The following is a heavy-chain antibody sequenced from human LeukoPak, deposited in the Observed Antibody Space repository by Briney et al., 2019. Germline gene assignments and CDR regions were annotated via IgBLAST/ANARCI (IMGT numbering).Heavy chain of an antibody. CDR3: ARDLSLGCSGGSCGGYFDY. Sequence: GGSLRLSCAASGFTFSSYSMNWVRQAPGKGLEWVSSISSSSSYIYHADSVKGRFTISRDNAKNSLYLQMNSLRAEDTAVYYCARDLSLGCSGGSCGGYFDYWGQGTLVTVSS. V-gene: IGHV3-21*01. J-gene: IGHJ4*02. CDR2: ISSSSSYI. D-gene: IGHD2-15*01. CDR1: GFTFSSYS.